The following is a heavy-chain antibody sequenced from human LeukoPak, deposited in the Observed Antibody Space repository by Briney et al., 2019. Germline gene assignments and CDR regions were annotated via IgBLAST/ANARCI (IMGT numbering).Heavy chain of an antibody. J-gene: IGHJ4*02. Sequence: GGSLRLSCVASGFTFSSYEMNWVRQAPGKGLEWVSSISSSSSYIYYADSVKGRFTISRDNAKNSLYLQMNSLRAEDTAVYYCAKEDSNGWYFFDYWGQGTLVTVSS. CDR2: ISSSSSYI. D-gene: IGHD6-19*01. V-gene: IGHV3-21*01. CDR3: AKEDSNGWYFFDY. CDR1: GFTFSSYE.